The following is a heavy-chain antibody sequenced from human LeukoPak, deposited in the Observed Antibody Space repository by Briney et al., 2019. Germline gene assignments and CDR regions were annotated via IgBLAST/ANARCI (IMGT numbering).Heavy chain of an antibody. Sequence: GGSLRLSCAASGFTFSSYGMSWVRQAPGKGLEWVSAISGSGGSTYYADSVKGRFTISRDNSKNTLYLQMNSLRAEDTAVYYCARIRVLPDWYFDLWGRGTLVTVSS. V-gene: IGHV3-23*01. CDR1: GFTFSSYG. J-gene: IGHJ2*01. D-gene: IGHD1-14*01. CDR2: ISGSGGST. CDR3: ARIRVLPDWYFDL.